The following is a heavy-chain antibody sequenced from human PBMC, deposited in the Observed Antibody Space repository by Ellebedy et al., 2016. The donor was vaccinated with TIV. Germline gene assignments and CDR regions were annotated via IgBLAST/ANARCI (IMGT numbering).Heavy chain of an antibody. CDR3: ARDGYDFWSGYYDYYYYMDV. CDR2: IKQDGSEK. J-gene: IGHJ6*03. D-gene: IGHD3-3*01. V-gene: IGHV3-7*01. CDR1: GFTFSSYW. Sequence: GGSLRLSXAASGFTFSSYWMSWVRQAPGKGLEWVANIKQDGSEKYYVDSVKGRFTISRDNAKNSLYLQMNSLRAEDTAVYYCARDGYDFWSGYYDYYYYMDVWGKGTTVTVSS.